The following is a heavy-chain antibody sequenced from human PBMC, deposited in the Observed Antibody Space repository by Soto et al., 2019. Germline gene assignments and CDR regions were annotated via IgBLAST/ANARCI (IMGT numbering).Heavy chain of an antibody. CDR1: GGSVSSGSYY. D-gene: IGHD6-6*01. V-gene: IGHV4-61*01. Sequence: SETLSLTCTVSGGSVSSGSYYWSWIRQPPGKGLEWIGYIYATGSTNYNPSLKSRVSISVDTSKNQLSLSLSSVTAADTAVYYCARAARLDYWGHRTLVTVSS. J-gene: IGHJ4*01. CDR3: ARAARLDY. CDR2: IYATGST.